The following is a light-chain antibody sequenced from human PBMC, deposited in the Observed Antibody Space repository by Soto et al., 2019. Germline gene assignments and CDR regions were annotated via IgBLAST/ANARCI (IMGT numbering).Light chain of an antibody. CDR1: QSVSSN. CDR3: QQYNNWPPVT. Sequence: EIGMTQSPATLSVSPGERATLSCRASQSVSSNLAWYQQKPGQAPRLLIYGASTRATGIPARFSGSGSGTEFTLTISSLQSEDFAVYYCQQYNNWPPVTFGQGTKVDIK. CDR2: GAS. V-gene: IGKV3-15*01. J-gene: IGKJ1*01.